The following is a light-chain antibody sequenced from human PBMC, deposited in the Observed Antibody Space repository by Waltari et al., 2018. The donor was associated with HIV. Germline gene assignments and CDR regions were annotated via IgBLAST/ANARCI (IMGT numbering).Light chain of an antibody. CDR2: EAS. V-gene: IGKV2-29*02. CDR1: QSLKHTDGKTY. CDR3: MQSLHLLYT. Sequence: DIVMTQTPPSLSVTPGQPASFSCNSSQSLKHTDGKTYLYWYLQRPGQSPQVLIYEASTRYAGVPDRFSGSGSGTHFTLKIARVEAEDVGSYYCMQSLHLLYTFGQGTKLNFK. J-gene: IGKJ2*01.